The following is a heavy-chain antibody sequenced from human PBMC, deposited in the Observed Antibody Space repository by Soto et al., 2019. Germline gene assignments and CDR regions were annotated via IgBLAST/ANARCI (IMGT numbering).Heavy chain of an antibody. Sequence: ASVKVSCKASGYSFTDFFIHWVRQAPGQGLEWMGFIVPASGGAGYTEKFLGRISMTRDTSTTTVSMEMSSLRLEDTAVYYCVREYSPGLFEYWGQGTRVTVS. CDR2: IVPASGGA. D-gene: IGHD5-12*01. J-gene: IGHJ4*02. CDR1: GYSFTDFF. CDR3: VREYSPGLFEY. V-gene: IGHV1-46*01.